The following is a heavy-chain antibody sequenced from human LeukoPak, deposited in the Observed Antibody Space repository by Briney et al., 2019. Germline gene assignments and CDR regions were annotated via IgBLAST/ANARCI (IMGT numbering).Heavy chain of an antibody. V-gene: IGHV3-49*04. CDR1: GFNFGDYA. CDR3: TRVNSGSSYLFDY. D-gene: IGHD1-26*01. Sequence: PGGSLRLSCTASGFNFGDYAMSWVRQVPGKGLEWVGFIRSKAYGGTIEYAASVKGRFTISRDDSKSIAYLQMNSLKTEDTAVYYCTRVNSGSSYLFDYWGQGTLVTVSS. CDR2: IRSKAYGGTI. J-gene: IGHJ4*02.